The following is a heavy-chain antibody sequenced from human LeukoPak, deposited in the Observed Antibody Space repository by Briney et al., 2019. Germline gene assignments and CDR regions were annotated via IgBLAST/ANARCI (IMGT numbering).Heavy chain of an antibody. D-gene: IGHD4-23*01. CDR1: GFNFNYFA. V-gene: IGHV3-23*01. Sequence: PGGSLKLSCSASGFNFNYFAMSWVRQAPGKRLEWVSTIGDSGSGGSYADSVRGRFTISRDNSKNMVYLQIHSLRVDDSAVYYCSRIKYGGNSGYHFDYWGQGTLVTVSS. J-gene: IGHJ4*02. CDR2: IGDSGSGG. CDR3: SRIKYGGNSGYHFDY.